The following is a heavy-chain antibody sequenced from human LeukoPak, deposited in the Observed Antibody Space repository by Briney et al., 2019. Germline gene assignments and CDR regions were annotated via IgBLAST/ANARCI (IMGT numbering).Heavy chain of an antibody. CDR2: INPSGGST. Sequence: ASVKVSCKASGHTFTSYYMHWVRQAPGQGLEWMGIINPSGGSTSYAQKFQGRVTMTRDTSTSTVYMELSGLRSEDTAVYYCARVYRETDAFDIWGQGTMVTVSS. CDR1: GHTFTSYY. D-gene: IGHD1-1*01. CDR3: ARVYRETDAFDI. V-gene: IGHV1-46*01. J-gene: IGHJ3*02.